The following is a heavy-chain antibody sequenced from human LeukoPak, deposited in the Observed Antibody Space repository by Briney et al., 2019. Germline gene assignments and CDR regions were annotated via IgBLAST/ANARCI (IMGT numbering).Heavy chain of an antibody. Sequence: QPGRSLRLSCAASGFTFSNYAMHWVRQAPGKGLEWVTLISYDGSSKYYADSVKGRFTISRDNSRNTLYLQMNSLRAEDTAVYYCASVGQSGGSPNNGYWGQGTLVTVSS. CDR1: GFTFSNYA. J-gene: IGHJ4*02. D-gene: IGHD2-15*01. V-gene: IGHV3-30*04. CDR3: ASVGQSGGSPNNGY. CDR2: ISYDGSSK.